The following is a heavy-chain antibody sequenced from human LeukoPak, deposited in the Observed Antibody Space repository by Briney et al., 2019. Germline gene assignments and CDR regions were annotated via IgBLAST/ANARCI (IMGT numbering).Heavy chain of an antibody. J-gene: IGHJ4*02. CDR1: GASLSSNY. D-gene: IGHD6-13*01. CDR2: IYTSGST. Sequence: SETLSLTCTVSGASLSSNYWNWIRQPAGKGLEWIGRIYTSGSTNYNPCLKSRVTMSVDTSKNQFSLKLRSVTAAGTAVYYCARERGRQLVTDYWGQGTLVTVSS. V-gene: IGHV4-4*07. CDR3: ARERGRQLVTDY.